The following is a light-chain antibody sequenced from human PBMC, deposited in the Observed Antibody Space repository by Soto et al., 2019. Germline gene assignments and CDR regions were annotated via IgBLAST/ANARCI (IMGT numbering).Light chain of an antibody. V-gene: IGKV1-5*03. CDR1: QGISNY. Sequence: DIQMTQSPSTLSASVGDRVTITCRASQGISNYLVWYHQKPGKAPKLLIYRASTLESGVPSRFSGRGSATEFTLSISSLQPDDFATYYCQQYSTYPYTFGQGTKLEIK. CDR3: QQYSTYPYT. J-gene: IGKJ2*01. CDR2: RAS.